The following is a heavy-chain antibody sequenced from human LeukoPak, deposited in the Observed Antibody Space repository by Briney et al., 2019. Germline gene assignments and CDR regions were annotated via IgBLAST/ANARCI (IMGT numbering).Heavy chain of an antibody. CDR2: TWYDGSNR. CDR3: ARDRGLYSGYDLSYFDY. J-gene: IGHJ4*02. Sequence: GGSLRLSCAASGFTFSSYGMHWVRQAPGKGLEWVAVTWYDGSNRYYADSVKGRFTISRDNSKNTLYLQMNSLRAEDTAVYYCARDRGLYSGYDLSYFDYWGQGTLVTVSS. D-gene: IGHD5-12*01. CDR1: GFTFSSYG. V-gene: IGHV3-33*01.